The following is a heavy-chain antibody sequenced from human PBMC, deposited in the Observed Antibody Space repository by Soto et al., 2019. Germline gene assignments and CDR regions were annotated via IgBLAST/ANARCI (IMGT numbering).Heavy chain of an antibody. CDR3: ARVQDPPGGWSTYYFDY. Sequence: SVKVSCKASGGTFSSYAISWVRQAPGQGLEWMGGIIPIFGTANYAQKFQGRVTITADKSTSTAYMELSSLRSEDTAVYYCARVQDPPGGWSTYYFDYWGQGTLVTVYS. D-gene: IGHD6-19*01. V-gene: IGHV1-69*06. CDR2: IIPIFGTA. CDR1: GGTFSSYA. J-gene: IGHJ4*02.